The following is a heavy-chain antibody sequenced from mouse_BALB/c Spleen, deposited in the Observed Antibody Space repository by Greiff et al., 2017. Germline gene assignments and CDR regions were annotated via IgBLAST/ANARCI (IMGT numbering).Heavy chain of an antibody. CDR1: GYAFTSYL. D-gene: IGHD1-1*02. V-gene: IGHV1-54*01. CDR2: INPGSGGT. J-gene: IGHJ2*01. Sequence: QVQLQQSGAELVRPGTSVKVSCKASGYAFTSYLIEWVKQRPGQGLEWIGVINPGSGGTNYNEKFKGKATLTADKSSSTAYMQLSSLTSDDSAVYFCARIGNYFDYWGQGTTLTVSS. CDR3: ARIGNYFDY.